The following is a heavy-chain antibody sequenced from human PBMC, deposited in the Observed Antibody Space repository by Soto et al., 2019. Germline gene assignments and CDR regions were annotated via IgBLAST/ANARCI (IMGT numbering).Heavy chain of an antibody. CDR2: ISSSGGST. CDR1: GFTFSSYS. D-gene: IGHD1-26*01. CDR3: AKEAKWELPTYYFDY. Sequence: EVQLVESGGGLVKPGGSLRLSCAASGFTFSSYSMNWVRQAPGKGLEWVSSISSSGGSTYYADSVKGRFTISRDNSKNTLYLQMNSLRAEDTAVYYCAKEAKWELPTYYFDYWGQGTLVTVSS. J-gene: IGHJ4*02. V-gene: IGHV3-23*04.